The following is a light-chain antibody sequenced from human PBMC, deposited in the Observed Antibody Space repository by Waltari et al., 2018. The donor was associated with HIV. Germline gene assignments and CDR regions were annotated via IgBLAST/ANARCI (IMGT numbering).Light chain of an antibody. CDR1: NSNIGAGFD. CDR2: LNN. V-gene: IGLV1-40*01. Sequence: QSVLTQPPSVSGAPGQWVSISCTGTNSNIGAGFDVHWYQQLPGRAPKLLIYLNNNRPSGVPARFSGSKSGTSASLAITGLQTEDEADYYCQSYDGSLLEVFGTGTKVSVL. J-gene: IGLJ1*01. CDR3: QSYDGSLLEV.